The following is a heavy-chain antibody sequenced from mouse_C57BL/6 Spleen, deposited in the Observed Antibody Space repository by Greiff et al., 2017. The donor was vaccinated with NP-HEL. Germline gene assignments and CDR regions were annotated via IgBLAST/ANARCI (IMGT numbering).Heavy chain of an antibody. V-gene: IGHV3-6*01. CDR3: ARASYYGSTAMDY. CDR1: GYSITSGYY. CDR2: ISYDGSN. Sequence: VQLQQSGPGLVKPSQSLSLTCSVTGYSITSGYYWNWIRQFPGNKLEWMGYISYDGSNNYNPSLKNRISITRDTSKNQFFLKLNSVTTEDTATYYCARASYYGSTAMDYWGQGTSVTVSS. D-gene: IGHD1-1*01. J-gene: IGHJ4*01.